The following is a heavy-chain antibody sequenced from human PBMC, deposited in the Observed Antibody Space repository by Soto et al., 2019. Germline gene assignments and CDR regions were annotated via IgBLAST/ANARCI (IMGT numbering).Heavy chain of an antibody. CDR3: ARDPFSGGDCYLGY. CDR2: LHSRGRT. V-gene: IGHV4-31*03. D-gene: IGHD2-21*02. J-gene: IGHJ4*02. CDR1: GDSMSSDANY. Sequence: QVQLRESGPGLVKPSQTLSLTCTVSGDSMSSDANYWAWIRHHPGKGLEWIGFLHSRGRTYYNPSLKDRFAISIDTSKNLFSLTVTSLTAADTAVYYCARDPFSGGDCYLGYWGQATLLTVSS.